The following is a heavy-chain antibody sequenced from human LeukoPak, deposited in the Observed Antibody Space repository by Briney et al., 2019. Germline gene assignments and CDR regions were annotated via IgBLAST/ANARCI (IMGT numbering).Heavy chain of an antibody. Sequence: PGGSLRLSCAASGFTFSSYEVNWVRQAPGKGLEWVSYISSSGSTIYYADSVKGRFTISRDNAKNSLYLQMNSLGAEDTAVYYCARDNLRCSSTSCYEAVDYWGQGTLVTVSS. CDR3: ARDNLRCSSTSCYEAVDY. CDR1: GFTFSSYE. V-gene: IGHV3-48*03. CDR2: ISSSGSTI. D-gene: IGHD2-2*01. J-gene: IGHJ4*02.